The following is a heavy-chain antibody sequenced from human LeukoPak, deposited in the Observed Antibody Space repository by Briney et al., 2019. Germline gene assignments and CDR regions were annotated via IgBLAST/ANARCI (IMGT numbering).Heavy chain of an antibody. CDR1: GFTISTNY. D-gene: IGHD6-19*01. CDR3: ARGSSGWYYLDL. V-gene: IGHV3-66*01. J-gene: IGHJ4*02. CDR2: IYSCGST. Sequence: PGGSLRLSCAASGFTISTNYMSWVRQAPGKGLDWVSVIYSCGSTGYADSVKGRFTISRDDSKNTLYLQMNSLRAEDTAVYYCARGSSGWYYLDLWGQGTLVTVSS.